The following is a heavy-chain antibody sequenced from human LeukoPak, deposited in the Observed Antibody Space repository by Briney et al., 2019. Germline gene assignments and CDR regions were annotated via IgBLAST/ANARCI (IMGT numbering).Heavy chain of an antibody. V-gene: IGHV3-15*01. D-gene: IGHD3-22*01. CDR1: GFTFSNAW. CDR3: TTLMGYYDSSGYYPLDY. Sequence: GGSLRLSCAASGFTFSNAWMSWVRQAPGKGLEWVGRIKSKTDGGSTDYAAPVKGRFTISRDDSKNTLYLQMNSLKTEDTAVYYCTTLMGYYDSSGYYPLDYWGQGTLVTVSS. J-gene: IGHJ4*02. CDR2: IKSKTDGGST.